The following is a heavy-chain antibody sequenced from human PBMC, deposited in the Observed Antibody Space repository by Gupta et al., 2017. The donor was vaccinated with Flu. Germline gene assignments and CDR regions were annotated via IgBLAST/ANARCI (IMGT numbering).Heavy chain of an antibody. Sequence: EVQLLDSGGGLVQPGGSLRLSCAASGFPFSICAMPWVRQAPGKGLEWVSTISGGGGTTYYADSVRGRFTISRDNSKNTLYLQMDSLRAEDTAVYYCAKRRDTGGSRSDGMDVWGQGTTVTVSS. V-gene: IGHV3-23*01. CDR2: ISGGGGTT. CDR1: GFPFSICA. J-gene: IGHJ6*02. CDR3: AKRRDTGGSRSDGMDV. D-gene: IGHD2-15*01.